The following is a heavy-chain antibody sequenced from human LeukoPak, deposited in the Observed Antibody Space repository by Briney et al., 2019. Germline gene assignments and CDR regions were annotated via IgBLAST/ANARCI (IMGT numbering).Heavy chain of an antibody. J-gene: IGHJ3*02. V-gene: IGHV3-21*01. D-gene: IGHD4-17*01. CDR2: ISSSSTYI. Sequence: PGGSLRLSCAASGFTFSSYSMSWVRQAPGKGLEWVSSISSSSTYIYYADSVKGRFTISRDNAKNSLYLQMNSLRADDTAVYYCAREAYGAFDIWGQGTMVTVSS. CDR1: GFTFSSYS. CDR3: AREAYGAFDI.